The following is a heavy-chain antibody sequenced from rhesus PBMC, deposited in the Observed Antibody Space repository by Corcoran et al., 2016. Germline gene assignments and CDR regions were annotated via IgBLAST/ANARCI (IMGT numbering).Heavy chain of an antibody. D-gene: IGHD4-17*01. CDR2: IYGSTL. J-gene: IGHJ4*01. V-gene: IGHV3-11*01. Sequence: EVQLAESGGGLVQPGGSLRLSCAASGFTFSSYWMSWVRQAPGKGREWLSEIYGSTLDYGDSVKGRFTVSRDNAKNSLYLQMNSLRAEDTTVYYCTRVTTFSFDYWGQGVLVTVSS. CDR1: GFTFSSYW. CDR3: TRVTTFSFDY.